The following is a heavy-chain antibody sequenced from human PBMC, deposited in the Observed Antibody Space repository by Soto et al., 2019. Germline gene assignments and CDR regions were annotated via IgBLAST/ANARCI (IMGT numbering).Heavy chain of an antibody. D-gene: IGHD5-12*01. CDR1: GGSISTYY. CDR3: ARVESGYFYFDF. CDR2: IYSSGST. J-gene: IGHJ4*02. Sequence: QVQLQESGPGLVKPSETLSLTCTVSGGSISTYYWSWIRQPAGKGLVWIGRIYSSGSTNYNPSLKRPATMSVDTSKNQSSRKLIYVTAADTAVYYFARVESGYFYFDFWGQGTLVTVSS. V-gene: IGHV4-4*07.